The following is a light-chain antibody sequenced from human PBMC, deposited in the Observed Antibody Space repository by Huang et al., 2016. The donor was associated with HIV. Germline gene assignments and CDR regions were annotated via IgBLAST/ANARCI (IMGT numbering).Light chain of an antibody. CDR1: QSISTN. J-gene: IGKJ2*01. V-gene: IGKV3-15*01. CDR2: SAS. CDR3: QQGET. Sequence: EIMLTQSPATLSVSPGARATLSCRASQSISTNLAWYQQKPGLAPRLLVDSASTRATGIPARCSGSGAGTEFTLTISSLQSEDFAVYYCQQGETFGQGTKLEIK.